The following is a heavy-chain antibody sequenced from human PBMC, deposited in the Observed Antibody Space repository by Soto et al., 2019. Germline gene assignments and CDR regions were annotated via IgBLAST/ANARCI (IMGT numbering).Heavy chain of an antibody. CDR1: GGSISSGGYY. Sequence: SETLSLTCTVSGGSISSGGYYWSWIRQHPGKGLEWIGYIYYSGSTYYNPSLKSRVTISVDTSKNQFSLKLSSVTAADTAVYYCARHVTRPGYFDYWGQGTLVTVSS. D-gene: IGHD4-4*01. CDR2: IYYSGST. V-gene: IGHV4-39*01. CDR3: ARHVTRPGYFDY. J-gene: IGHJ4*02.